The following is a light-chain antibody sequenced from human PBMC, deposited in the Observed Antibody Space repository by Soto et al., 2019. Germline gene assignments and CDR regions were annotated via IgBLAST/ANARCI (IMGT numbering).Light chain of an antibody. CDR3: QSYDSSLINYV. J-gene: IGLJ1*01. V-gene: IGLV1-40*01. CDR2: GSS. CDR1: TSNIGADYD. Sequence: QSALTQPPSVSGAPGQRVTISCTGSTSNIGADYDVHWYQQLPGTAPKLLIYGSSDRPSGVPDRFSGSKSGTSASLAITGLQAEDEADYYCQSYDSSLINYVFGTGTKVT.